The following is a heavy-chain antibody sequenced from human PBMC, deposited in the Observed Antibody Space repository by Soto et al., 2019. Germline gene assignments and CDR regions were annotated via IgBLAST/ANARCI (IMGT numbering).Heavy chain of an antibody. CDR1: GFTFTSYG. CDR3: AKLWLDYFDY. D-gene: IGHD6-19*01. V-gene: IGHV3-30*18. J-gene: IGHJ4*02. Sequence: QVQLVESGGGVVQPGRSLRLSCAASGFTFTSYGMHWVRQAPGKGLEWVAVMSYDGSNKYYADSVKGRFTISRDTSKDRRYLQMNSLRAEDTAVYYCAKLWLDYFDYWGQGTLVTVSS. CDR2: MSYDGSNK.